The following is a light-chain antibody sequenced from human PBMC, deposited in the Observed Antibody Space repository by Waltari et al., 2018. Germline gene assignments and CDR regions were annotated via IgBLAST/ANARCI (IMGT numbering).Light chain of an antibody. CDR2: GAS. CDR1: QSISNW. V-gene: IGKV1-12*01. CDR3: QQVNSFPAT. Sequence: DIQMTQSPSSVSAFVGDRVTITCRASQSISNWLAWYQQKPGKAPKLLIYGASDLHSGVPSRFSGSGARTDFTLTISSLQAEDFATYYCQQVNSFPATFGGGTTVEIK. J-gene: IGKJ4*01.